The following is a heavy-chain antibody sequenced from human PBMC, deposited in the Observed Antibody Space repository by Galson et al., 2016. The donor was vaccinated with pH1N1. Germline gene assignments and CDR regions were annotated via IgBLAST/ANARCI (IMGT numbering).Heavy chain of an antibody. CDR2: IYPGGSK. V-gene: IGHV4-61*02. D-gene: IGHD4-17*01. Sequence: TLSLTCTVSGGSISSRTHYWNWIRQPAGKGLEWIGRIYPGGSKFYNPSLKSRVTISVDTSNNQFSLDLSSVTAADTAVYYCARTVHDYGDSSGMDVWGQGTTVSVSS. J-gene: IGHJ6*02. CDR1: GGSISSRTHY. CDR3: ARTVHDYGDSSGMDV.